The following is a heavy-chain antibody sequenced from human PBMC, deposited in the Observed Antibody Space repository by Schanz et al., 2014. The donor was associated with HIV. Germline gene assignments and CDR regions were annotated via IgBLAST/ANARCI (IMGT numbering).Heavy chain of an antibody. V-gene: IGHV4-39*02. CDR2: MSYSGNM. CDR1: SDSIVSSSHY. CDR3: ARGGHYRDAFDL. Sequence: QVQLQESGPGLVKPSETLSLTCSVPSDSIVSSSHYWGWIRRPPGKGLEWIGTMSYSGNMDCSPALQSRVTMSVDTSKNQFSLKMTSVIAADTAVYYCARGGHYRDAFDLWGQGTVVTVSS. J-gene: IGHJ3*01. D-gene: IGHD3-22*01.